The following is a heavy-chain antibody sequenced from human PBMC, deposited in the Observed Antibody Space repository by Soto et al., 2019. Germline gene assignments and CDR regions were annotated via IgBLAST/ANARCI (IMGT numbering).Heavy chain of an antibody. CDR2: IYWDDDK. Sequence: QITLNESGPTVVKPTETLTLTCTFSGFSLTTSGVGVGWVRQSPGQAPEWRAFIYWDDDKRYSTSLKSRLTSTKDTTKNQVVLTMANVDPADTATYYCAHRVLRAVFGLVTTTAIYFDFWGQGTPVVVSS. J-gene: IGHJ4*02. CDR3: AHRVLRAVFGLVTTTAIYFDF. D-gene: IGHD3-3*01. V-gene: IGHV2-5*02. CDR1: GFSLTTSGVG.